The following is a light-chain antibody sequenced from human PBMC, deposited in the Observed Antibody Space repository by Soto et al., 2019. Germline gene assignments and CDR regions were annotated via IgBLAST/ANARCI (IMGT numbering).Light chain of an antibody. CDR2: AAS. V-gene: IGKV1-39*01. Sequence: DIQMNKTPSPLSASVGDRGTLTCLAGQRISSYLNWYQQKPGKAPKLLIYAASSLQSGVPSRFSGSGSGTEFTLTISSLQPDDFATYYCQQYNSYSGTFGQGTMVDI. CDR3: QQYNSYSGT. CDR1: QRISSY. J-gene: IGKJ1*01.